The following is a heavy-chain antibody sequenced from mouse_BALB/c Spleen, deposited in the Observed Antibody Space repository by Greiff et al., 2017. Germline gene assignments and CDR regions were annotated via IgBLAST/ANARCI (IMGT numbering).Heavy chain of an antibody. V-gene: IGHV5-6*01. D-gene: IGHD2-4*01. J-gene: IGHJ2*01. CDR3: ARHYDYDGYFDY. Sequence: EVNVVESGGDLVKPGGSLKLSCAASGFTFSSYGMSWVRQTPDKRLEWVATISSGGSYTYYPDSVKGRFTISRDNAKNTLYLQMSSLKSEDTAMYYCARHYDYDGYFDYWGQGTTLTVSS. CDR1: GFTFSSYG. CDR2: ISSGGSYT.